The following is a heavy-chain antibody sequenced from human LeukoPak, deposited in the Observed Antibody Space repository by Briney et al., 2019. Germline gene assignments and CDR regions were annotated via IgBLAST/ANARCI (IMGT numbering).Heavy chain of an antibody. CDR3: ARALAH. J-gene: IGHJ4*02. Sequence: GGSLRLSCAASGFTFSSYSMNWVRQAPGKGLEWVSSISSSSSHIYYADSVKGRFTISRDNAKNSLYLQMDSLRAEDTAVYYCARALAHWGQGTLVTVSP. CDR2: ISSSSSHI. D-gene: IGHD3-3*02. V-gene: IGHV3-21*01. CDR1: GFTFSSYS.